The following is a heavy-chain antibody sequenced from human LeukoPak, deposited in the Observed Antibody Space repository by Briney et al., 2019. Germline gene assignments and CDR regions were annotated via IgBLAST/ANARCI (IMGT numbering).Heavy chain of an antibody. CDR2: ISAYNGNT. CDR3: ARDGPELLPSRNYYYYGMDV. J-gene: IGHJ6*02. Sequence: ASVKVSCKASGYTFTSYGISWVRQAPGQGLEWMGWISAYNGNTNYAQKLQGRVTMTTDTSTSTAYMELRSLRSDDTAVYYCARDGPELLPSRNYYYYGMDVWGQGTTVTASS. D-gene: IGHD1-7*01. CDR1: GYTFTSYG. V-gene: IGHV1-18*01.